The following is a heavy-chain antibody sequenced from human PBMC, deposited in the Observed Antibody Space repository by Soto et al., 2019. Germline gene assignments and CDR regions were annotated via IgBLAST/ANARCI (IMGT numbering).Heavy chain of an antibody. CDR1: GYTLTELS. J-gene: IGHJ4*02. V-gene: IGHV1-24*01. D-gene: IGHD1-26*01. CDR3: AARIVGATDYFDY. Sequence: ASVKVSCKVSGYTLTELSMHWVRQAPGKGLEWMGGFDSEDGETIYAQKFQGRVTMAEDTSTDTAYMELSSLRSEDTAVYYCAARIVGATDYFDYWGQGTLVTVSS. CDR2: FDSEDGET.